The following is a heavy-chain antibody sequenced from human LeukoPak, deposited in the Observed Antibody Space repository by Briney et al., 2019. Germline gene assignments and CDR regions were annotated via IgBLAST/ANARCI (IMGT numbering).Heavy chain of an antibody. V-gene: IGHV3-7*03. CDR3: AKDMAGSVGY. J-gene: IGHJ4*02. CDR2: IKQDGTEK. D-gene: IGHD2-15*01. CDR1: GFTLSNHW. Sequence: GGSLRLSCAASGFTLSNHWMIWVRQAPGKGLECVANIKQDGTEKYYLDSVKGRFTISRDNAKNSLYLQMNSLRTEDTALYYCAKDMAGSVGYWGQGTLVTVSS.